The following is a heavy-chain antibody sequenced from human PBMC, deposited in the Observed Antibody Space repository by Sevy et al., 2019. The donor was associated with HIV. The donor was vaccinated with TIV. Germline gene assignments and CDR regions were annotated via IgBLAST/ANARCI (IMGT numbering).Heavy chain of an antibody. D-gene: IGHD6-19*01. V-gene: IGHV1-2*06. Sequence: ASVKVSCKASGYTFTGHYMHWVRQAPGQGLEWMGRINPKSGGTNYAQKFQGRVTMTRDTSIITAYMELSSLRSDDTAVYYCVRADNIGWSTLDAFDLWGQGTMVTVSS. CDR2: INPKSGGT. CDR1: GYTFTGHY. J-gene: IGHJ3*01. CDR3: VRADNIGWSTLDAFDL.